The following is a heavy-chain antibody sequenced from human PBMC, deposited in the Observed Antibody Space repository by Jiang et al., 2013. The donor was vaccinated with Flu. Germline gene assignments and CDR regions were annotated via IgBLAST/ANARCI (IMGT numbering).Heavy chain of an antibody. CDR1: SSYS. CDR2: ISSSSSYI. J-gene: IGHJ6*02. CDR3: ARDLGGNPYYYGMDV. Sequence: SSYSMNWVRQAPGKGLEWVSSISSSSSYIYYADSVKGRFTISRDNAKNSLYLQMNSLRAEDTAVYYCARDLGGNPYYYGMDVWGQGTTVTVSS. D-gene: IGHD4-23*01. V-gene: IGHV3-21*01.